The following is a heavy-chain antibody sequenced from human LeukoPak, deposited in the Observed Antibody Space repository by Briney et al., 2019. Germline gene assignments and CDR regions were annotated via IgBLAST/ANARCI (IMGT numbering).Heavy chain of an antibody. CDR1: GGSISSYY. CDR2: IYYSGST. D-gene: IGHD3-22*01. J-gene: IGHJ4*02. CDR3: ARHLSPTYSYDSSVYDY. Sequence: PSETLSLTCTVSGGSISSYYWSWIRQPPGKGLEWIGYIYYSGSTNYNPSLKSRVTISVDTSKNQFSLKLSSVTAADTAVYYCARHLSPTYSYDSSVYDYGGQGTLVTVSS. V-gene: IGHV4-59*08.